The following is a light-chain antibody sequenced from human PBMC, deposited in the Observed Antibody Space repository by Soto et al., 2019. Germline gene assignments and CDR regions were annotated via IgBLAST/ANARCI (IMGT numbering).Light chain of an antibody. CDR3: QQYNSYSEA. CDR1: QSVSSN. V-gene: IGKV3D-15*01. CDR2: GAS. J-gene: IGKJ1*01. Sequence: EIVMTQSPATLSVSPGEGATLSCRASQSVSSNLAWYQQKPGQGPRLLIYGASSRATGIPDTFSGSGSGTEFTLTISSLQPDDFATYYCQQYNSYSEAFGQGTKVDTK.